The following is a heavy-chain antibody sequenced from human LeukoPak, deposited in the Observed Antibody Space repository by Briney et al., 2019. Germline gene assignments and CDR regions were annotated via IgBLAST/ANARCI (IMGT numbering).Heavy chain of an antibody. J-gene: IGHJ4*02. CDR1: GGSIGSYY. CDR2: IYTSGST. CDR3: ARTPSYSSWYYFDY. Sequence: PSETLSLTCTVSGGSIGSYYWSWIRQPAGKGLEWIGRIYTSGSTNYNPSLKSRVTMSVDTSKNQFSLKLSSVTAADTAVYYCARTPSYSSWYYFDYWGQGTLVTVSS. D-gene: IGHD6-13*01. V-gene: IGHV4-4*07.